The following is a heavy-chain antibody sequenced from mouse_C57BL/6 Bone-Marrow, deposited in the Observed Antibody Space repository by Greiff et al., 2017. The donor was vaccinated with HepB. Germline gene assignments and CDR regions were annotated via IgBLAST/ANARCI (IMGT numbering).Heavy chain of an antibody. CDR3: ARWGWLLPLFDY. Sequence: VQLQQPGAELVRPGTSVKLSCKASGYTFTSYWMHWVKQRPGQGLEWIGVIDPSDSYTNYNQKFKGKATLTVDTSSSTAYMQLSSLTSEDSAVYYCARWGWLLPLFDYWGQGTTLTVSS. V-gene: IGHV1-59*01. J-gene: IGHJ2*01. D-gene: IGHD2-3*01. CDR2: IDPSDSYT. CDR1: GYTFTSYW.